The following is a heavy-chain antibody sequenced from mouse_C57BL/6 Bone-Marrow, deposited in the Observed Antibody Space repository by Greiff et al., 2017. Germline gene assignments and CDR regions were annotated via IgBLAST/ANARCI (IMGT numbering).Heavy chain of an antibody. CDR3: AITPYCYGSSYGYAMDY. Sequence: QVQLKQPGAELVKPGASVKVSCKASGYTFTSYWMHWVKQRPGQGLEWIGRIHPSDSDTNYNQKFKGKATLTVDKSSSTAYMQLSSLTSEDSAVYYGAITPYCYGSSYGYAMDYWGQGTSVTVSS. J-gene: IGHJ4*01. V-gene: IGHV1-74*01. CDR1: GYTFTSYW. CDR2: IHPSDSDT. D-gene: IGHD1-1*01.